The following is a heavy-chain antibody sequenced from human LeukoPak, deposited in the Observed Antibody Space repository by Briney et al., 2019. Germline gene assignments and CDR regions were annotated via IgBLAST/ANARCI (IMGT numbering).Heavy chain of an antibody. CDR2: IYSGGNT. V-gene: IGHV3-53*01. CDR3: ARDWRRYYFDY. J-gene: IGHJ4*02. CDR1: GFTVSSNY. D-gene: IGHD3-3*01. Sequence: GGSLRLSCAASGFTVSSNYMSWVRQAPGKGLEWVSVIYSGGNTYYADSVKGRFTISRDNSKNTLYLQMNSLRAEDTAVYYCARDWRRYYFDYWGQGTLVTVSS.